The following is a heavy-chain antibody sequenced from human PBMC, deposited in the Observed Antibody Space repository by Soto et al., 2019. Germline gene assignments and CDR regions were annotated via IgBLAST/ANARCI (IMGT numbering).Heavy chain of an antibody. CDR3: ARYDSSGYYCPYYYYGMDV. Sequence: EVQLVESGGGLVKPGGSLRLSCAASGFTFSTYSMNWVRQAPGKGLEWVSSISSSSSYIYYADSVKGRFTISRDNAKNSLYLQMNSLRAEDTAVYYCARYDSSGYYCPYYYYGMDVGGQGTTVTVSS. J-gene: IGHJ6*02. D-gene: IGHD3-22*01. V-gene: IGHV3-21*01. CDR1: GFTFSTYS. CDR2: ISSSSSYI.